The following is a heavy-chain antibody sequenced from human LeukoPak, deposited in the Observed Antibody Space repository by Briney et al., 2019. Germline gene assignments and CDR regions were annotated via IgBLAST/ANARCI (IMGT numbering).Heavy chain of an antibody. CDR1: GYTFTDYY. CDR3: ATVLDYYDSSGPSY. J-gene: IGHJ4*02. Sequence: ASVKVSCKVSGYTFTDYYMHWVQQAPGKGLEWMGLVDPEDGETIYAEKFQGRVTITADTSTDTAYMELSSLRSEDTAVYYCATVLDYYDSSGPSYGGQGTLVTVSS. CDR2: VDPEDGET. V-gene: IGHV1-69-2*01. D-gene: IGHD3-22*01.